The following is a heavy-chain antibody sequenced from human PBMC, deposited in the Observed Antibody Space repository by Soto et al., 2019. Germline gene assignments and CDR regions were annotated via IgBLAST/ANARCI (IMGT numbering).Heavy chain of an antibody. J-gene: IGHJ4*02. CDR2: ISPSGRP. Sequence: SDTISLTCSFSGVSVSSGLYSWSWIRQAPGKGLEWIGFISPSGRPAYNPSLKSRVSISVDTSKNQISLELSSVTAADTAVYYCTRGVLAWGPGTLVNV. V-gene: IGHV4-30-2*01. CDR3: TRGVLA. D-gene: IGHD2-8*01. CDR1: GVSVSSGLYS.